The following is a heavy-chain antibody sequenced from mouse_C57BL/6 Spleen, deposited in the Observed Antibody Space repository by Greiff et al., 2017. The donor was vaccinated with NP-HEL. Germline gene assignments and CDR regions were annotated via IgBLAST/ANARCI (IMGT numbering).Heavy chain of an antibody. V-gene: IGHV1-22*01. D-gene: IGHD1-1*01. CDR2: INPNNGGT. J-gene: IGHJ2*01. Sequence: EVQLQQSGPELVKPGASVKMSCKASGYTFTDYNMHWVKQSPGKSLEWIGYINPNNGGTSYNQKFKGKATLTVNKSSSTAYMELRSLTSEESAVYYGARNNYGSKGTFDYWGQGTTLTVSS. CDR1: GYTFTDYN. CDR3: ARNNYGSKGTFDY.